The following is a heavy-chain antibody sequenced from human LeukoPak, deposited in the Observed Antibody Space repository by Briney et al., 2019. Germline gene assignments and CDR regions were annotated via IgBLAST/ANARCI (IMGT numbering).Heavy chain of an antibody. J-gene: IGHJ4*02. Sequence: PGGPLRLSCAASGFTFSSYALSWVRQAPGKGLEWVSGISSSGGSTYYADSVKGRFTISRDNSKNTLYLQMNSLRAEDTALYNCARRYCSGGSCRFDSWGQGTLVTVSS. CDR2: ISSSGGST. V-gene: IGHV3-23*01. CDR1: GFTFSSYA. D-gene: IGHD2-15*01. CDR3: ARRYCSGGSCRFDS.